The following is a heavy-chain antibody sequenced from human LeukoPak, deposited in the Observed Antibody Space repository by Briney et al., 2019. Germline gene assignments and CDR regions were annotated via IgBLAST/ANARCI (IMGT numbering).Heavy chain of an antibody. D-gene: IGHD5-18*01. CDR3: ARDEGYSYGTDYYYHGMDA. CDR2: ISGRTSYM. V-gene: IGHV3-21*01. J-gene: IGHJ6*02. Sequence: PGESLRLSCAASGFTFHSYTMNWVRQAPGKGLEWVSSISGRTSYMYYADSLKGRFTISRDNAKNSLYLQMNGLRAEDTAVYYCARDEGYSYGTDYYYHGMDAWGQGTTVTVSS. CDR1: GFTFHSYT.